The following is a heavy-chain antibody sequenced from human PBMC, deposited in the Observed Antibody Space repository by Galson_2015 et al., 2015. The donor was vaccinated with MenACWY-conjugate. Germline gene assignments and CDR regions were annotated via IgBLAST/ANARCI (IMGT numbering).Heavy chain of an antibody. Sequence: SLRLSCAASGFTFSGHAMSWVRQSPGKGLEWVSGISAGGDTKDYADSVKGRFTISRDNSRDTLYLQMSSLRAEDTALYYCAKEDQGGTVAYWFFDLWGRGRLVPVST. D-gene: IGHD1-7*01. CDR3: AKEDQGGTVAYWFFDL. V-gene: IGHV3-23*01. J-gene: IGHJ2*01. CDR2: ISAGGDTK. CDR1: GFTFSGHA.